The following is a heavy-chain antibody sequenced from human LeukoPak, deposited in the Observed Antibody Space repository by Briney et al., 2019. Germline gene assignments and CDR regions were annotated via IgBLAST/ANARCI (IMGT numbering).Heavy chain of an antibody. CDR3: ARVDTAMVLDY. CDR1: GDSINSLDL. J-gene: IGHJ4*02. V-gene: IGHV4-4*02. D-gene: IGHD5-18*01. Sequence: SETLSLTCTVSGDSINSLDLWSWVRQPPGKGLEWIGYIYHSGSTYYNPSLKSRVTISVDRSKNQFSLKLSSVTAADTAVYYCARVDTAMVLDYWGQGTLVTVSS. CDR2: IYHSGST.